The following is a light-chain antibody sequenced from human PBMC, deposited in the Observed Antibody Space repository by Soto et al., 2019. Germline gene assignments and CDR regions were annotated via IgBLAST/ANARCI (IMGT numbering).Light chain of an antibody. CDR1: SSDVGSYNL. V-gene: IGLV2-23*02. CDR2: EVS. Sequence: QSALTQPASVSGSPGQSITISCTGTSSDVGSYNLVSWYQQHPGKAPKLMIYEVSKRPSGLSNRFSGSKSGNTASLTISGLQAEDEANYYCCSYAGSSTFDWVFGGGTKVTVL. J-gene: IGLJ3*02. CDR3: CSYAGSSTFDWV.